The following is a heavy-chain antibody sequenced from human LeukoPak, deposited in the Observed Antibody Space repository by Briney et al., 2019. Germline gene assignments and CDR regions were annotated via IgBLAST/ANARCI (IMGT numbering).Heavy chain of an antibody. CDR1: GGTFSNYA. Sequence: SVKVSCKASGGTFSNYAISWVRQAPGQGLEWMGGIIPLFGTANYAQRFQGRATITADESTSTAYMALSSLRSEDTAIYYCARARIPFAVVIPWDYWGQGTLVTVSS. J-gene: IGHJ4*02. D-gene: IGHD3-3*01. CDR3: ARARIPFAVVIPWDY. CDR2: IIPLFGTA. V-gene: IGHV1-69*13.